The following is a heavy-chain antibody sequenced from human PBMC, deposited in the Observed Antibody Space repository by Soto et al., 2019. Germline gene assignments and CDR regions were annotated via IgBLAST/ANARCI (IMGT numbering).Heavy chain of an antibody. V-gene: IGHV1-3*01. J-gene: IGHJ4*02. CDR2: INAGNGKT. CDR3: ARDKGGVVFDY. CDR1: GYNFTYYA. D-gene: IGHD2-8*01. Sequence: ASVKVSCKASGYNFTYYAMHWVRQAPGQRLEWMGWINAGNGKTEYSQKFQGRFTITRDTSANTAYMDLSSLRSEDTAVYYCARDKGGVVFDYWGLGTLVPVSS.